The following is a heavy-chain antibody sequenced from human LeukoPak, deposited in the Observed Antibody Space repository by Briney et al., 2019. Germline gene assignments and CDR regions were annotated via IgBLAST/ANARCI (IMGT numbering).Heavy chain of an antibody. J-gene: IGHJ3*01. CDR1: GFAVSSNY. Sequence: GGSLRLSCAASGFAVSSNYMNWVRQAPGKGLEWVSILYSDGSTYYADSVKGRFTISRDKSKNTVYLQMNSLRAEDTAVYYCAGDYYYGRAFDVWGQGTMVTVFS. CDR3: AGDYYYGRAFDV. CDR2: LYSDGST. V-gene: IGHV3-53*01. D-gene: IGHD3-10*01.